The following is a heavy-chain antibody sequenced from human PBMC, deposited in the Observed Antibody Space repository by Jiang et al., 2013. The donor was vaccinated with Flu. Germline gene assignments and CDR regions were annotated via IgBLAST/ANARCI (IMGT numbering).Heavy chain of an antibody. CDR1: GYIFTGYY. CDR3: TRVQAYSGSYWLFDF. CDR2: IDPRGGGT. V-gene: IGHV1-2*02. D-gene: IGHD1-26*01. J-gene: IGHJ3*01. Sequence: SGAEVKKPGASVKVSCKTSGYIFTGYYIYWVRQAPGQGLEWMGWIDPRGGGTKSAQRFQGRVTMTRDTSVSTAYMELSRLRSDDTAVYYCTRVQAYSGSYWLFDFWGQGTMVIVS.